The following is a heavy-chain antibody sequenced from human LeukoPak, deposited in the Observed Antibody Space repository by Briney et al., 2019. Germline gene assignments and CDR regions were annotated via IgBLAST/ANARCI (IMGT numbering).Heavy chain of an antibody. CDR3: ARGLYYFDY. CDR2: ITPNRGST. V-gene: IGHV1-46*01. CDR1: GYTFTIYY. J-gene: IGHJ4*02. Sequence: GASVKVSCTASGYTFTIYYMHWVRQAPGQGLECIGIITPNRGSTTYAQKFQGRVTMSMYTSTSTVYMELTSLTSEDTAVYYCARGLYYFDYWGQGSLVTVSA.